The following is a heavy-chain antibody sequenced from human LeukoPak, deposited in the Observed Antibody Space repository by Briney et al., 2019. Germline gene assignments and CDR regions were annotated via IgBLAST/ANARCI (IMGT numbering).Heavy chain of an antibody. V-gene: IGHV1-69*04. D-gene: IGHD2-21*02. Sequence: SVKVSCKASGGTFSNTGISWVRQAPGLGLEWMGRIIPLLGKALYAPKFQGRVTITADTSTRTTYMDMSSLTSDDTAVYYCANVPNVATARYYYSSNWFDPWRQGTLVTVSS. CDR2: IIPLLGKA. J-gene: IGHJ5*02. CDR1: GGTFSNTG. CDR3: ANVPNVATARYYYSSNWFDP.